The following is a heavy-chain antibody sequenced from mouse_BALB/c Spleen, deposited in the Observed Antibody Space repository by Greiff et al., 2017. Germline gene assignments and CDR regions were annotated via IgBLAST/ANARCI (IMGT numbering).Heavy chain of an antibody. J-gene: IGHJ3*01. Sequence: VQLKQSGPELVKPGASVKISCKASGYTFTDYNMHWVKQSHGKSLEWIGYIYPYNGGTGYNQKFKSKATLTVDNSSSTAYMELRSLTSEDSAVYYCARSRYYGSSYGFAYWGQGTLVTVSA. CDR3: ARSRYYGSSYGFAY. D-gene: IGHD1-1*01. V-gene: IGHV1S29*02. CDR1: GYTFTDYN. CDR2: IYPYNGGT.